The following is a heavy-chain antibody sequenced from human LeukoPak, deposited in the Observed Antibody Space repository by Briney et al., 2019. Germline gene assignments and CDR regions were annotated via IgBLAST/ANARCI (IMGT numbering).Heavy chain of an antibody. CDR2: TNQDGSDK. J-gene: IGHJ4*02. CDR1: GFTFRSHR. V-gene: IGHV3-7*01. CDR3: GRNHVVGGLVFDY. D-gene: IGHD2-15*01. Sequence: GGSLRLSCAAAGFTFRSHRMSWIRQAPGKGLEWVVNTNQDGSDKQYVDSVKGRFTISRDNAKNSLYLQMNSLRAEDTGLYYRGRNHVVGGLVFDYWGQGTLVTVSS.